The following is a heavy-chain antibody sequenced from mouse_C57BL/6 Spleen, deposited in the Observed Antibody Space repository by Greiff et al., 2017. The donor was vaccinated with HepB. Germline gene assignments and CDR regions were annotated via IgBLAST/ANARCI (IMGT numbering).Heavy chain of an antibody. J-gene: IGHJ1*03. D-gene: IGHD1-1*01. CDR1: GYTFTSYW. CDR2: IHPNSGST. Sequence: VKLQQPGAELVKPGASVKLSCKASGYTFTSYWMHWVKQRPGQGLEWIGMIHPNSGSTNYNEKFKSKATLTVDKSSSTAYMQLSSLTSEDSAVYYCARVVRGYFDVWGTGTTVTVSS. CDR3: ARVVRGYFDV. V-gene: IGHV1-64*01.